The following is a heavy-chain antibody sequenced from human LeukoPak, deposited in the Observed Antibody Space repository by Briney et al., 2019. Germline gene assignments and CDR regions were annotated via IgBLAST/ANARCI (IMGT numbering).Heavy chain of an antibody. D-gene: IGHD6-19*01. CDR3: ARDRLYYSSGWNDY. Sequence: ASVKVSCKASGYTFTGYYMHWVRQAPGQGLEWMEWINPNSGGTNYAQKFQGRVTMTRDTSISTAYMELSRLRSDDTAVYYCARDRLYYSSGWNDYWGQGTLVTVSS. J-gene: IGHJ4*02. CDR1: GYTFTGYY. CDR2: INPNSGGT. V-gene: IGHV1-2*02.